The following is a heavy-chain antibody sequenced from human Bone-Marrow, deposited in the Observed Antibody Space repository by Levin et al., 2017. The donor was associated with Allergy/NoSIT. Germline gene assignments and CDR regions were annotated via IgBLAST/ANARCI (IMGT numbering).Heavy chain of an antibody. CDR3: ARGGLRPTYFYAVDV. V-gene: IGHV3-33*08. D-gene: IGHD4-17*01. CDR2: IWFDGSNK. J-gene: IGHJ6*02. CDR1: GFTFSNYF. Sequence: PGGSLRLSCAASGFTFSNYFMHWVRQAPGKGLEWVAVIWFDGSNKYYADSVKGRFTISRDNSNNTLFLQMSTLRAEDSAVYYCARGGLRPTYFYAVDVWGQGTTVTVSS.